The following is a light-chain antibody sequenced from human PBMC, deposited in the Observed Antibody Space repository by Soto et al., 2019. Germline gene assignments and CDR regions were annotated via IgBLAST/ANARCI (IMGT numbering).Light chain of an antibody. CDR1: SSDVGAYNL. CDR3: SSYTSSGTLV. J-gene: IGLJ2*01. Sequence: QSALTQPASVSGSPGQSIAISCTGTSSDVGAYNLVCWFQQYPGEAPKLMIYDVATRPSGISDRFSGSKSGNTASLTISGLRAADEAHYYCSSYTSSGTLVFGGGTQLTVL. CDR2: DVA. V-gene: IGLV2-14*03.